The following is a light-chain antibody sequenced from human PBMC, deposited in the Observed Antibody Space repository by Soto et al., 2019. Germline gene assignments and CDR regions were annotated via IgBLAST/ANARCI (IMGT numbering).Light chain of an antibody. Sequence: DIQMTQSPSSLSASLGDRVTITCRAIQRLSSFLNWYQQKPGKAPKLLIYAASSLQSGVPSRFSGSGSGTDFTLTISSLQPEDFATYYCQQSYSTPWTFGQGTKVEIK. CDR2: AAS. J-gene: IGKJ1*01. CDR1: QRLSSF. V-gene: IGKV1-39*01. CDR3: QQSYSTPWT.